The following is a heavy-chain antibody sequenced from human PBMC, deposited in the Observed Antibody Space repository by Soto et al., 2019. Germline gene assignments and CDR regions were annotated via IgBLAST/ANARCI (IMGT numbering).Heavy chain of an antibody. D-gene: IGHD3-22*01. CDR3: ARAEIGGKIRYYFDY. CDR1: GYTFTGYY. CDR2: INPNSGGK. J-gene: IGHJ4*02. Sequence: ASVKVSCKASGYTFTGYYMHWVRQAPGQGLEWMGWINPNSGGKNYAQKFQGWVTMTRDTSISTAYMELSRLRSDDTAVYYCARAEIGGKIRYYFDYWGQGTLVTVSS. V-gene: IGHV1-2*04.